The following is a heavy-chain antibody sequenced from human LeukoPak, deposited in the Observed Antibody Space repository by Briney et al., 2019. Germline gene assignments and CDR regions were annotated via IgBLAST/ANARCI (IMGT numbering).Heavy chain of an antibody. V-gene: IGHV3-21*01. J-gene: IGHJ4*02. CDR2: ISSSSSYV. CDR3: ARDNYVWGSYRYDYFDC. CDR1: GFTFSPYS. Sequence: GGPLRLSCAASGFTFSPYSMNWVRQAPGKGLEWVSSISSSSSYVYYADSVKGRFTISRDNAKNSLYLQMNSLRAEDTAVYYCARDNYVWGSYRYDYFDCWGQGTLVTVSS. D-gene: IGHD3-16*02.